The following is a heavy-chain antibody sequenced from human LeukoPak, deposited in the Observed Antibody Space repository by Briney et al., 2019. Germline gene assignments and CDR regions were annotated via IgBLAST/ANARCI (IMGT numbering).Heavy chain of an antibody. J-gene: IGHJ4*02. CDR3: ARADYDILTGYYPNYFDY. V-gene: IGHV1-69*13. CDR1: GGAFSSYA. CDR2: LIPIFGTT. Sequence: ASVKVSCKASGGAFSSYAISWVRQAPGQGLEWMGGLIPIFGTTNYAQKFQGRVTITADESTSTAYMELSSLRSEDTAVYYCARADYDILTGYYPNYFDYWGQGTLVTVSS. D-gene: IGHD3-9*01.